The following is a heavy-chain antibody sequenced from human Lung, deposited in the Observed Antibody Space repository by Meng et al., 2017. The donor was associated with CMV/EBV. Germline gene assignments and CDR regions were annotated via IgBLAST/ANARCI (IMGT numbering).Heavy chain of an antibody. CDR2: ISAVIDNT. CDR3: AKGLGTTGWYSPLDS. CDR1: GFTFNKYA. D-gene: IGHD6-19*01. J-gene: IGHJ4*02. Sequence: SCAASGFTFNKYAMTWVRQAPGKGLEWVSIISAVIDNTYYADSVKGRFTLSRDNSMNTLYLQMHSLRAEDTAIYFCAKGLGTTGWYSPLDSGGRGNXVTVSS. V-gene: IGHV3-23*01.